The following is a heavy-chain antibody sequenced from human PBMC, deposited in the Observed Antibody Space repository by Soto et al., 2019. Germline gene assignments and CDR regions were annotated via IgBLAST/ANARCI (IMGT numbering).Heavy chain of an antibody. V-gene: IGHV3-74*01. Sequence: GGSLRLSCAASGFTFSSYWMHWVRQAPGKGLVWVSRINSDGSSTSYADSVKGRFTISRDNAKNTLYLQMNSLRAEDTAVYYCARGRRAGDFEYYYGIPFDYWGQGTLVTVSS. CDR3: ARGRRAGDFEYYYGIPFDY. D-gene: IGHD3-10*01. CDR1: GFTFSSYW. CDR2: INSDGSST. J-gene: IGHJ4*02.